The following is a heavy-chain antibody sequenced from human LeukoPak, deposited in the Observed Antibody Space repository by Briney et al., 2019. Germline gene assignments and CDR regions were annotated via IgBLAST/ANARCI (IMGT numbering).Heavy chain of an antibody. CDR2: INHSGST. CDR1: GGSFSGYY. Sequence: SETLSLTCAVYGGSFSGYYWSWIRQPPGKGLEWIGEINHSGSTNYNPSLKSRVTISVDTFKNQFSLKLSSVTAADTAVYYCARPKRRYCSGGSCYSVPAFDIWGQGTMVTVSS. CDR3: ARPKRRYCSGGSCYSVPAFDI. J-gene: IGHJ3*02. D-gene: IGHD2-15*01. V-gene: IGHV4-34*01.